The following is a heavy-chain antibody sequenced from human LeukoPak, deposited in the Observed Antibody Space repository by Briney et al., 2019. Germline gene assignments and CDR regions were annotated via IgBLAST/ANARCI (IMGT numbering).Heavy chain of an antibody. Sequence: ASVKVSCKASGGTFSSYAISWVRQAPGQGLEWMGRIIPILGIANYAQKFQGRVTITADKSTSTAYMELSSLSSEDTAVYYGAGRLGDSIDNWGQGTMVTVSS. CDR3: AGRLGDSIDN. CDR1: GGTFSSYA. D-gene: IGHD2-21*02. J-gene: IGHJ4*02. CDR2: IIPILGIA. V-gene: IGHV1-69*04.